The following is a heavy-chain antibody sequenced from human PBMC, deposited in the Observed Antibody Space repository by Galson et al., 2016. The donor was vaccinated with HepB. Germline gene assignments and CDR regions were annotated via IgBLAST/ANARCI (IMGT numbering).Heavy chain of an antibody. J-gene: IGHJ4*02. D-gene: IGHD3-22*01. Sequence: SLRLSCAASGFSFSTYWMTWVRQSPGKGLEWVANIKQDGSETYYVDSVKGRFTISRDNAKNSLYLRMNTLRAEDTAVYYCVREGHYYDSSSYYTRQYYLDFWGQGTLVTVSS. CDR3: VREGHYYDSSSYYTRQYYLDF. V-gene: IGHV3-7*03. CDR2: IKQDGSET. CDR1: GFSFSTYW.